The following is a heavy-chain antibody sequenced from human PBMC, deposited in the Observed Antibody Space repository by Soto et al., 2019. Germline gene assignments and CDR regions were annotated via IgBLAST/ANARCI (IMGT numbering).Heavy chain of an antibody. Sequence: GGSLTLSCAASGFTFSSYGMHWVRQAPGKGLEWVAVIWYDGSNKYYADSVKGRFTISRDNSKNTLYLQMNSLRAEDTAVYYCARGGYSGYDSSDWGQGTLVTVSS. J-gene: IGHJ4*02. CDR3: ARGGYSGYDSSD. V-gene: IGHV3-33*01. CDR2: IWYDGSNK. D-gene: IGHD5-12*01. CDR1: GFTFSSYG.